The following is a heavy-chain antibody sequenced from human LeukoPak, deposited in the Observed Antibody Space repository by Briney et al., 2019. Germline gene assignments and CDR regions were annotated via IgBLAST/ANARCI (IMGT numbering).Heavy chain of an antibody. CDR3: ARWIWQLAHPGAFDI. CDR2: ISYDGSNK. J-gene: IGHJ3*02. CDR1: GFTFSSYA. V-gene: IGHV3-30-3*01. D-gene: IGHD6-6*01. Sequence: SGRSLRLSCAASGFTFSSYAMHWVRQAPGKGLEWVAVISYDGSNKYHADSVKGRFTISRDNSKNTLYLQMNSLRAEDTAVYYCARWIWQLAHPGAFDIWGQGTMVTVSS.